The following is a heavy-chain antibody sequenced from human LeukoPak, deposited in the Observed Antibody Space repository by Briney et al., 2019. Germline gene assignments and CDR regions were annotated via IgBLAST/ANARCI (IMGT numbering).Heavy chain of an antibody. V-gene: IGHV3-74*01. D-gene: IGHD3-10*01. CDR3: ARYYGSGTYALDY. CDR1: GFNFNSYW. J-gene: IGHJ4*02. Sequence: GSLRLSCAASGFNFNSYWMHWVRQAPGKGLVWVSRINSDGSSTSYADSVKGRFTISRDNAKNTLYLQMNSLRAEDTAVYYCARYYGSGTYALDYWGQGTLVTVSS. CDR2: INSDGSST.